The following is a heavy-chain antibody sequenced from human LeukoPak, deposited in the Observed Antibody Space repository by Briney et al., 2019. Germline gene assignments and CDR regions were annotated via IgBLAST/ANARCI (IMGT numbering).Heavy chain of an antibody. D-gene: IGHD2-2*01. CDR2: ISGSAGSK. V-gene: IGHV3-23*01. CDR1: GFTFSSYA. CDR3: AKDRLRTVIRSIVVVPAAYYYYGMDV. Sequence: PGRSLRLSCAASGFTFSSYAMSWVRQAPGKGLEWVSAISGSAGSKYYADSVKGRFTISRDNSKNTLYLQMNSLRAEDTAVYYCAKDRLRTVIRSIVVVPAAYYYYGMDVWGQGTTVTVSS. J-gene: IGHJ6*02.